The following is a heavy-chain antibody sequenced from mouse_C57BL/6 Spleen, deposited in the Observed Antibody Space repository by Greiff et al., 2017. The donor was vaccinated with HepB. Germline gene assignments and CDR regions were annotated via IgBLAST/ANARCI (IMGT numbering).Heavy chain of an antibody. CDR1: GFSLSTSGMG. CDR2: IYWDDDK. Sequence: QVTLKESGPGILQSSQTLSLTCSFSGFSLSTSGMGVSWIRQPSGKGLEWLAHIYWDDDKRYNPSLKSRLTISKDTSRNQVFLKITSVDTADTATYYCARNYGSSSLAYWGQGTLVTVSA. CDR3: ARNYGSSSLAY. J-gene: IGHJ3*01. V-gene: IGHV8-12*01. D-gene: IGHD1-1*01.